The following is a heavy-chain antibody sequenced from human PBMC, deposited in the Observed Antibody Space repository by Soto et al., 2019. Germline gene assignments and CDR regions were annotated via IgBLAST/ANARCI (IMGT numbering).Heavy chain of an antibody. Sequence: PSETLSLTCAVSGYSISSGYYWGWIRQPPGKGLEWIGSIYHSGSTYYNPSLKSRVTISVDTSKNQFSLKLSSVTAADTAVYYCAGAIWGVTAEAAAGRGGYYFDYWGQGTLVTVSS. CDR2: IYHSGST. D-gene: IGHD6-13*01. J-gene: IGHJ4*02. CDR1: GYSISSGYY. CDR3: AGAIWGVTAEAAAGRGGYYFDY. V-gene: IGHV4-38-2*01.